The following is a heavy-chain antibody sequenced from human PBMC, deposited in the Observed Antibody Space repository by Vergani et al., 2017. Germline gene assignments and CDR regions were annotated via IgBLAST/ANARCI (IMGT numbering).Heavy chain of an antibody. Sequence: EVQLVESGGGLVQPGGSLRLSCAPSGFCFSHYWVTWVRQAPGKGLEWVASIQEDGSGKHFLDSLTGRFFISRDNAKNSSLLYMTRLTADDTAIYYCAGGGSSGSFLHWGQGILVTVSS. D-gene: IGHD1-26*01. CDR1: GFCFSHYW. CDR2: IQEDGSGK. J-gene: IGHJ4*02. CDR3: AGGGSSGSFLH. V-gene: IGHV3-7*01.